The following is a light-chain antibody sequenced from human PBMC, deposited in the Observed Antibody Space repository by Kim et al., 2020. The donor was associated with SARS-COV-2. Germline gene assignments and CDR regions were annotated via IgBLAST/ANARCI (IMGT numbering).Light chain of an antibody. V-gene: IGLV3-9*01. CDR1: NVGSRN. CDR2: RDS. Sequence: VSVALGQTARITCGGNNVGSRNVPWYQQRPGQAPVLVIYRDSNRPSGIPERFSGSNSGNTATLTISRAQAGDEADYYCQVWDSSPVFGGGTQLTVL. CDR3: QVWDSSPV. J-gene: IGLJ3*02.